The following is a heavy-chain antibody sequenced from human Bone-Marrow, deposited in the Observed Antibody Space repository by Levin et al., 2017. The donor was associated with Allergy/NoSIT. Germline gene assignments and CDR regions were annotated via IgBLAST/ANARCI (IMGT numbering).Heavy chain of an antibody. D-gene: IGHD2-15*01. Sequence: GGSLRLSCAASGFTFSSYSMTWVRQAPGKGLEWVSSISGSSSYIYYADSVKGRFTISRDNAKNSLYLQMNSLRAEDTAVYYCARATGKGYCSGGSCYIPSFDYWGQGTLVTVSS. CDR1: GFTFSSYS. J-gene: IGHJ4*02. CDR3: ARATGKGYCSGGSCYIPSFDY. CDR2: ISGSSSYI. V-gene: IGHV3-21*01.